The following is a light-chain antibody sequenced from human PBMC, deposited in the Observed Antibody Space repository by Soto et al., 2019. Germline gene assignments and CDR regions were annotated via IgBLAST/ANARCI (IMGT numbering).Light chain of an antibody. CDR2: DAS. V-gene: IGKV3-20*01. CDR1: QTARNNY. CDR3: QQFSSYPLI. Sequence: EFVLTQSPGPLALSPGEIATLSCRASQTARNNYLAWYQQKPGQAPRLLIYDASSRATGIPDRFRGGGSGTDFTLTISRLEPEDFAVYFCQQFSSYPLIFGGGTKVEIK. J-gene: IGKJ4*01.